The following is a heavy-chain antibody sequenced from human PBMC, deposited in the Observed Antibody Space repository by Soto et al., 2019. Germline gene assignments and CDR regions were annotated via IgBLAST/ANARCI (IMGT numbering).Heavy chain of an antibody. J-gene: IGHJ4*02. CDR2: ISAYNGNT. V-gene: IGHV1-18*01. D-gene: IGHD4-17*01. CDR3: ARDLDYGDYALHFDY. CDR1: GYTFTSYG. Sequence: GAPVKVSCKASGYTFTSYGISWVRQAPGQGLEWMGWISAYNGNTNYAQKLQGRVTMTTDTSTSTAYMELRSLRSDDTAVYYCARDLDYGDYALHFDYWGQGTLVTVSS.